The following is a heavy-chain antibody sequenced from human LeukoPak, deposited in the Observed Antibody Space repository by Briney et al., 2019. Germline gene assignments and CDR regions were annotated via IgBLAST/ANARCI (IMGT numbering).Heavy chain of an antibody. CDR3: ARDHGYSGYGQVEY. V-gene: IGHV3-23*01. J-gene: IGHJ4*02. D-gene: IGHD5-12*01. CDR1: GFTFSSDA. CDR2: ISGSGGST. Sequence: GGSLRLSCAASGFTFSSDAMSWVRQAPGKGLEWVSAISGSGGSTYYADSVKGRFTISRDNSKNTLYLQMNSLRAEDTAVYYCARDHGYSGYGQVEYWGQGTLVTVSS.